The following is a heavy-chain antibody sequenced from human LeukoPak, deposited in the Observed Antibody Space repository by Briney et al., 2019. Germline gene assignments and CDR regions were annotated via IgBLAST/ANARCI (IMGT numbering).Heavy chain of an antibody. CDR1: GGSMRNYY. CDR2: VYHTGST. J-gene: IGHJ4*02. D-gene: IGHD1-26*01. V-gene: IGHV4-59*08. Sequence: SETLSLTCTVSGGSMRNYYWTWIRQTPGKGLEWIGYVYHTGSTSYNPAIKSRVTITLHTSQNQFSLRLSSVAAADTAVYYCARQVGGSRFPDWGQGTLVTVSS. CDR3: ARQVGGSRFPD.